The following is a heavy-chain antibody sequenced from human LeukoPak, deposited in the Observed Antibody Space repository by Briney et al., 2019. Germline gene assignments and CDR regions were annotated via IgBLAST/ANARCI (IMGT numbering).Heavy chain of an antibody. Sequence: GGSLRLSCAASGFTVSSNYMSWVRQAPGKGLEWVSVIYSGGSTYYADSVKGRFTISRDNSKNTLYLQMNSLRAEDTAVYYCAKRPGDMVSLDYWGQGTQVTISS. V-gene: IGHV3-66*01. CDR2: IYSGGST. D-gene: IGHD5/OR15-5a*01. CDR1: GFTVSSNY. CDR3: AKRPGDMVSLDY. J-gene: IGHJ4*02.